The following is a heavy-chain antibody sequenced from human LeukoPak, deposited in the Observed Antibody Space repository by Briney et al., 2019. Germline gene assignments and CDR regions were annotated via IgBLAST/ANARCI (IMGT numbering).Heavy chain of an antibody. CDR1: GGSISSSSYY. CDR2: IYYSGST. D-gene: IGHD3-3*01. J-gene: IGHJ4*02. CDR3: ASLAVNYDFWSGYYLDPRYYFDY. V-gene: IGHV4-39*07. Sequence: SETLSLTCTVSGGSISSSSYYWGWIRQPPGKGLEWIGSIYYSGSTYYNPSLKSRVTISVDTSKNQFSLKLSSVTAADTAVYYCASLAVNYDFWSGYYLDPRYYFDYWGQGTLVTVSS.